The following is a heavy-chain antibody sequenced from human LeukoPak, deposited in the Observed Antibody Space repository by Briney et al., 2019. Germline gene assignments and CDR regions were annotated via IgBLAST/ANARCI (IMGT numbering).Heavy chain of an antibody. V-gene: IGHV3-7*01. CDR3: ARASWFGEGGFDY. D-gene: IGHD3-10*01. CDR2: IKQDGSEK. CDR1: GFTFSSYW. J-gene: IGHJ4*02. Sequence: GGSLRLSCAASGFTFSSYWMSWVRQAPGKGLEWVANIKQDGSEKYYVDSVKGRFTISRDNAKNSLYLQMNSLRAEDTAVYYCARASWFGEGGFDYWGQGTLVTVSS.